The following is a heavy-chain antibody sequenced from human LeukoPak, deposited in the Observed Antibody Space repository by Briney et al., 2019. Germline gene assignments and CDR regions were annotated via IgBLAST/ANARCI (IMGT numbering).Heavy chain of an antibody. Sequence: PGGSLRLSRAATGFTLEKHGMSWVRQTRGKGLERVSGLNWNGGSTGYADSVNGRFTISRDNAKKSSYLQMNSLRAEDTALYYCARDGSYIGLDVWGQGTMVTVSS. D-gene: IGHD1-26*01. V-gene: IGHV3-20*04. J-gene: IGHJ3*01. CDR1: GFTLEKHG. CDR2: LNWNGGST. CDR3: ARDGSYIGLDV.